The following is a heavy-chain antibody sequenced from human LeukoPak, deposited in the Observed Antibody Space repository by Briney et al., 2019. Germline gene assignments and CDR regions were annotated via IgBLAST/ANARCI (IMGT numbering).Heavy chain of an antibody. CDR3: ARASYYYDSSGYYYDWFDP. V-gene: IGHV1-69*05. CDR1: GGTFSSYA. D-gene: IGHD3-22*01. Sequence: ASVKVSCKASGGTFSSYAISWVRQAPGLGLEWMGGIIPIFGTANYAQKFQGRVTITTDESTSTAYMELSSLRSEDTAVYYCARASYYYDSSGYYYDWFDPWGQGTLVTVSS. CDR2: IIPIFGTA. J-gene: IGHJ5*02.